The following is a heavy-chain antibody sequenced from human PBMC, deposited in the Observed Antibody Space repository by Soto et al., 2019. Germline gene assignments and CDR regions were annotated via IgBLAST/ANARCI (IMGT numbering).Heavy chain of an antibody. Sequence: GASVKVSCKASGYTFTSYDINWVRQATGQGLEWMGWMNPNSGNTGYAQKFQGRVTMTRNTSISTAYMELSSLRSEDTAVYYCARGDTAMVIGGYYFDYWGQGTLVTVSS. CDR3: ARGDTAMVIGGYYFDY. J-gene: IGHJ4*02. CDR2: MNPNSGNT. D-gene: IGHD5-18*01. CDR1: GYTFTSYD. V-gene: IGHV1-8*01.